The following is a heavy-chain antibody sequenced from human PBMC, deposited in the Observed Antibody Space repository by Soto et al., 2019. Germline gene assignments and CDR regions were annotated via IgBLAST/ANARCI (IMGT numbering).Heavy chain of an antibody. CDR2: MNPNSGNT. Sequence: QVQLVQSGAEVKKPGASVKVSCKASGYTFTSYDINWVRQAAGQGLEWLGWMNPNSGNTGYALKCQGRGTMTRNNSISTAYMELSRLRSEDTAVYYCARSFLPYYGGMDVWGQGTTVTVSS. V-gene: IGHV1-8*01. J-gene: IGHJ6*02. CDR1: GYTFTSYD. CDR3: ARSFLPYYGGMDV.